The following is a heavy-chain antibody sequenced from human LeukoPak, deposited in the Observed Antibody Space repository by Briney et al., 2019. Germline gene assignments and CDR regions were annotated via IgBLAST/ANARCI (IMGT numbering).Heavy chain of an antibody. D-gene: IGHD3-3*01. J-gene: IGHJ5*02. Sequence: SETLSLTCTVSGGSISSYYWSWIRQPPGKGLEWIGYIYYSGSTNYNPSLKSRVTISVDTSKNQFSLKLSSVTAADTAVYYCARGAEYYDFWSGYYYWFDPWGQGTLVTVSS. CDR3: ARGAEYYDFWSGYYYWFDP. V-gene: IGHV4-59*12. CDR1: GGSISSYY. CDR2: IYYSGST.